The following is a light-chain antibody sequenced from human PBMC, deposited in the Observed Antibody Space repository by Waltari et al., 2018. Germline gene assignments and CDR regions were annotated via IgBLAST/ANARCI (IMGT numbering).Light chain of an antibody. CDR2: GTS. CDR3: HQYGDSPGM. J-gene: IGKJ1*01. CDR1: QSVSSSY. Sequence: EVVVTQSPGTLSLSPGERATLSCRASQSVSSSYLAWYQQKPGQAPRPLIVGTSSRATGIPDRFSGSGSGADFTLTISGLEPEDFAVYYCHQYGDSPGMFGQGTQVEIK. V-gene: IGKV3-20*01.